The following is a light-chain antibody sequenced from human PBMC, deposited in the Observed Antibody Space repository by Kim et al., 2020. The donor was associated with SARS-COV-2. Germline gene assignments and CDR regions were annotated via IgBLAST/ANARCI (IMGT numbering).Light chain of an antibody. J-gene: IGKJ4*01. Sequence: DIQMTQSPTSVPASVGDRVTITCRASQDINSWLAWYQQKPGKAPKLLIYTASTLHSGVPSRFSGSGSGTDFTLTISSLQPEDFATYYCQQANSFPVTFGGGTKVDIK. V-gene: IGKV1-12*01. CDR2: TAS. CDR3: QQANSFPVT. CDR1: QDINSW.